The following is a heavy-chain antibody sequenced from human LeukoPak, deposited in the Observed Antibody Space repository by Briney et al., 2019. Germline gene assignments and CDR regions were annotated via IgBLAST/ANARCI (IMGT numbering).Heavy chain of an antibody. CDR2: MNPNSGNT. Sequence: GASVKVSCKASGYTFTSYDINWVRQATGQGLEWMGWMNPNSGNTGYAQKLQGRVTITRNTSISTAYMELSSLRSEDTAVYYCARGAGGRARNWFDPWGQGTLVTVSS. J-gene: IGHJ5*02. D-gene: IGHD1-14*01. CDR1: GYTFTSYD. CDR3: ARGAGGRARNWFDP. V-gene: IGHV1-8*03.